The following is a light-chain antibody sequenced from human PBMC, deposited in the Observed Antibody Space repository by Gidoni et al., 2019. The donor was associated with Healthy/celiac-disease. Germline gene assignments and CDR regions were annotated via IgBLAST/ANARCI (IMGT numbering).Light chain of an antibody. CDR1: SSIIGAGYD. CDR3: QSYDSSLSGSV. Sequence: VLTQPPSVSGPPGQRVTISCTGSSSIIGAGYDVHWYQQLPGTAPKLPIYGNSNRPSGVPDRFSGSKSGTSASLAITGLQAEDEADYYCQSYDSSLSGSVFGGGTKLTVL. CDR2: GNS. V-gene: IGLV1-40*01. J-gene: IGLJ3*02.